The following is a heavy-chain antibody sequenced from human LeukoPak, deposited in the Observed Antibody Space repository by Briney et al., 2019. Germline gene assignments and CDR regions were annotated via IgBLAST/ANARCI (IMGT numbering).Heavy chain of an antibody. CDR1: GFTFSSYA. CDR2: ISYDGSNK. Sequence: GGSLRLSCAASGFTFSSYAMHWVRQAPGKGLEWVAVISYDGSNKYYADSVKGRFTISRDNSKNTLYLQMNSLRAEDTAVYYCARGHSGIYYYYYYMDVWGKGTTVTVS. CDR3: ARGHSGIYYYYYYMDV. V-gene: IGHV3-30*04. D-gene: IGHD1-26*01. J-gene: IGHJ6*03.